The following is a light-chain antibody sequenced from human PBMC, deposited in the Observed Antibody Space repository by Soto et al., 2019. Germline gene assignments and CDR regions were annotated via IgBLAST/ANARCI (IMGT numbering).Light chain of an antibody. CDR3: SSYTSNTTLV. CDR1: SSDVGAYKF. V-gene: IGLV2-14*01. J-gene: IGLJ2*01. CDR2: EVT. Sequence: SVLTQPASVSGSPGQSITISCTGTSSDVGAYKFASWYQQHPGTAPKLVIFEVTRRPSGISNRFSGSKSGNTASLTISGLQAEDEADFYCSSYTSNTTLVFGGGTQLTVL.